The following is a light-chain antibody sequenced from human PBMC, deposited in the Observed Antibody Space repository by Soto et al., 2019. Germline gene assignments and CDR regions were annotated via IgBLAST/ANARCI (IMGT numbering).Light chain of an antibody. CDR3: QQRSNWPRT. CDR2: DAS. V-gene: IGKV3-11*01. CDR1: QSVSSN. Sequence: EIVMTHSPATLSVSPWERATLSCRASQSVSSNLACYQQKPGQAPRLLIYDASNRATGIPARFSGSGSGTDFTLTISSLEPEDFAVYYCQQRSNWPRTFGQGTKVDIK. J-gene: IGKJ1*01.